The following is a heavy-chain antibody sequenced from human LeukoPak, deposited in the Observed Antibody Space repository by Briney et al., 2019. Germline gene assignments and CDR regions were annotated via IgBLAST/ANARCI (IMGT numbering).Heavy chain of an antibody. CDR3: ARDNSVGDTAWWFDP. V-gene: IGHV3-30*02. J-gene: IGHJ5*02. CDR1: GFTFSSYG. D-gene: IGHD1-26*01. CDR2: IRYDGSNK. Sequence: GGSLRLSCAASGFTFSSYGMHWVRQAPGKGLEWVAFIRYDGSNKYYADSVKGRFTISRDNSKNTLYLQMNSLRAEDTAVYYCARDNSVGDTAWWFDPWGQGTLVTVSS.